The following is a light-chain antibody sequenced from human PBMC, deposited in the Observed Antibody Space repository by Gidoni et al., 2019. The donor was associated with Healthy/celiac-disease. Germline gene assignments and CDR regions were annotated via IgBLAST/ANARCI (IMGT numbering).Light chain of an antibody. CDR3: QQSYSTLT. V-gene: IGKV1-39*01. J-gene: IGKJ4*01. Sequence: DIQMTQSTSSLSASVGDRVTITCRASQSISSYLNWYQQTPGNAPKLLIYAASSLNSGVPSRFSGSGSGTDFTLTISSLPPEDFATYYCQQSYSTLTFGGGTKVEIK. CDR2: AAS. CDR1: QSISSY.